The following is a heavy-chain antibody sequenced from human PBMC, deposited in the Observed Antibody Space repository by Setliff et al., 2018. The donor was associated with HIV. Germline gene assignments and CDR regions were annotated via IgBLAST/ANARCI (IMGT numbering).Heavy chain of an antibody. CDR3: ARWVDDNRECYYYHYMDV. V-gene: IGHV1-18*01. D-gene: IGHD3-10*01. Sequence: ASVKVSCKASGYTFTSYGVSWVRQAPGQGLEWMGLISGYNGWTKCPQKFQDRGTMTTDTSTSTVYMELTSLTSDDTAVYYCARWVDDNRECYYYHYMDVWGNGASVTVSS. J-gene: IGHJ6*03. CDR2: ISGYNGWT. CDR1: GYTFTSYG.